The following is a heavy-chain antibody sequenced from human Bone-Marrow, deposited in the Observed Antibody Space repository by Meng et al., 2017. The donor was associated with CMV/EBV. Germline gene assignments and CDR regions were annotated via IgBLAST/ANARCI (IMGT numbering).Heavy chain of an antibody. J-gene: IGHJ4*02. D-gene: IGHD5-24*01. CDR2: IWSEGSNK. CDR1: GFTFNTYA. Sequence: GGSLRLSCTASGFTFNTYAMHWVRQAPGKGLEWVAVIWSEGSNKYYADSVRGRFTISRDNSKNTLYLQMDSLRTEDTALYYCSKDPRGFRSSLDYWGQGSLVTVSS. V-gene: IGHV3-33*06. CDR3: SKDPRGFRSSLDY.